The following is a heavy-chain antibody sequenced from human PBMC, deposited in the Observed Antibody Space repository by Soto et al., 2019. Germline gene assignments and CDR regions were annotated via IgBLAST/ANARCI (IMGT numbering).Heavy chain of an antibody. J-gene: IGHJ6*02. Sequence: ASVKVSCKASGYTFTSYYMHWVRQAPGQGLEWMGIINPSGGSTSYAQKFQGRVTMTRDTSTSTVYMELSSLRSEGTAVYYCASTTKSYDSSGPTPFLEYYYGMDVWGQGTTVTVSS. CDR3: ASTTKSYDSSGPTPFLEYYYGMDV. D-gene: IGHD3-22*01. V-gene: IGHV1-46*01. CDR2: INPSGGST. CDR1: GYTFTSYY.